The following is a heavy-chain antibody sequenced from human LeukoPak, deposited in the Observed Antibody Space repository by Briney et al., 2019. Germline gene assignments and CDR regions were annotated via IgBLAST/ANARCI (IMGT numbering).Heavy chain of an antibody. CDR3: ARACSGGSCYVAAFDI. D-gene: IGHD2-15*01. J-gene: IGHJ3*02. CDR1: GFTFSSYA. Sequence: WGSLRLSCAASGFTFSSYAMSWVGQAPGKGLEGVSAIRASGGSTYYADSMKGRFTISRDNSKNTLYPQMNSLRAEDTAVYYCARACSGGSCYVAAFDIGGEARSATVSS. CDR2: IRASGGST. V-gene: IGHV3-23*01.